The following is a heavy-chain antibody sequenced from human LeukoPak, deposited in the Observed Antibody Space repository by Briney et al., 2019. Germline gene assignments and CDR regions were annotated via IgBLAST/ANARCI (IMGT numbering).Heavy chain of an antibody. CDR3: AREGGYVFDY. J-gene: IGHJ4*02. CDR2: IYSGGST. Sequence: GGSLRLSCAVSGFTVSRNYMSWVRQAPGKGLEWVSVIYSGGSTDYADSVKGRFTISRDNSKNTVYLQMNSLRPEDTAMYYCAREGGYVFDYWGQGTLVTVSS. V-gene: IGHV3-53*01. CDR1: GFTVSRNY. D-gene: IGHD5-12*01.